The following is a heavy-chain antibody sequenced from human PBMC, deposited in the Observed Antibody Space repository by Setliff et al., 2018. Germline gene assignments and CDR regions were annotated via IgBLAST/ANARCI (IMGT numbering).Heavy chain of an antibody. J-gene: IGHJ4*02. D-gene: IGHD3-3*01. V-gene: IGHV1-3*01. CDR1: GYSFTDYG. Sequence: ASVKVSCKASGYSFTDYGIHWVRQAPGQGLEWMRWINVGNGNTEYSENFQDRVTITWDTFATTSYMEISGLRVEDTAVFYCARDRARFCIDNVCDAVPYYFDYWGQGVLVTVSS. CDR2: INVGNGNT. CDR3: ARDRARFCIDNVCDAVPYYFDY.